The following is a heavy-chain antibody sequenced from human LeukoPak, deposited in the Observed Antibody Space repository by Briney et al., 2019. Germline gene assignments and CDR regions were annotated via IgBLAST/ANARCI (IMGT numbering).Heavy chain of an antibody. V-gene: IGHV4-59*06. D-gene: IGHD3-10*01. CDR1: GGYISSYY. CDR2: IYYSGRP. Sequence: KPPETLSLTCSVSGGYISSYYWSWIRQPPGKGLEYIGYIYYSGRPYYNPSLKSRVTISVDTSKNHFSLRLSSVTAADTAVYYCARYCYGSGSFLENGWFDPWGQGTLVTVSS. J-gene: IGHJ5*02. CDR3: ARYCYGSGSFLENGWFDP.